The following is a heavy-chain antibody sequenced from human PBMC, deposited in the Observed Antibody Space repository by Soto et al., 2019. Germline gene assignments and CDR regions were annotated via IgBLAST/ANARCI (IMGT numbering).Heavy chain of an antibody. V-gene: IGHV1-18*01. D-gene: IGHD5-12*01. Sequence: ASVKVSCKASGYTFTIYGISWVRQAPGQGLEWMGWISAYNGNTNYAQKLQGRVTMTTDTSTSTAYMELRSLRSDDTAVFYCAKEMATNPETYYYYGMDVWGQGTTVTVSS. J-gene: IGHJ6*02. CDR2: ISAYNGNT. CDR3: AKEMATNPETYYYYGMDV. CDR1: GYTFTIYG.